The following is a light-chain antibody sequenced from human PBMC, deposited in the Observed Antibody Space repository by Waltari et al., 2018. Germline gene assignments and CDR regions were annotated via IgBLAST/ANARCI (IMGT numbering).Light chain of an antibody. V-gene: IGKV2-28*01. CDR1: PSLLHSNGYNY. Sequence: DIVMTQSPLSLPVPPGEPASISCRSSPSLLHSNGYNYLDWYLQKPGQSRQLLIYLGSNRASGVPDRFSGSGSGTDFTLKISRVEAEDVGVYYCMQALQTPYTFGQGTKLEIK. CDR3: MQALQTPYT. J-gene: IGKJ2*01. CDR2: LGS.